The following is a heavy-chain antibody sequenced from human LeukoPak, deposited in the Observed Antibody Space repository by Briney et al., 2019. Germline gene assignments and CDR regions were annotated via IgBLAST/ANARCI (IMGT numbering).Heavy chain of an antibody. J-gene: IGHJ4*02. D-gene: IGHD5-18*01. CDR3: TSDTLYTALGINY. CDR2: INNDGSGA. Sequence: GGSLRLSCAASGFTFSRHMMHWVRQAPGKGLVWVSRINNDGSGANYADSVKGRFTISRDNAKNTLYLQMSSLRAEDTAVYYCTSDTLYTALGINYWGQGTLVTVSS. V-gene: IGHV3-74*01. CDR1: GFTFSRHM.